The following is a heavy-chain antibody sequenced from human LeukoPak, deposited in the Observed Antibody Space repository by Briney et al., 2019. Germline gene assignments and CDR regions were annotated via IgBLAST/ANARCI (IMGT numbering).Heavy chain of an antibody. D-gene: IGHD3-10*01. Sequence: SETLSLTCTVSGGSIRSYYWSWIRQPPGKGLEWIAYIYYSGSTNYNPSLKSRVTISVDTSKNQFSLKLSSVTAADTAMYYCARGGAVRGFRYYFDYWGQGTLVTVSS. V-gene: IGHV4-59*12. J-gene: IGHJ4*02. CDR3: ARGGAVRGFRYYFDY. CDR2: IYYSGST. CDR1: GGSIRSYY.